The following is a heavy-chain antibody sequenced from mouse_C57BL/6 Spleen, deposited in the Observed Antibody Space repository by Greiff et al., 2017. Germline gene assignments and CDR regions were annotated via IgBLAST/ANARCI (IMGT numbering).Heavy chain of an antibody. D-gene: IGHD2-2*01. J-gene: IGHJ4*01. CDR2: INPNNGGT. Sequence: EVQLQQSGPELVKPGASVKISCKASGYTFTDYYMNWVKQSHGKSLEWIGDINPNNGGTSYNQQFKAKATLTVDKSSSTDYMELRSLTSEDSAVYYCARSGGGLQPNYYAMDDWGQGTSVTVSS. CDR1: GYTFTDYY. CDR3: ARSGGGLQPNYYAMDD. V-gene: IGHV1-26*01.